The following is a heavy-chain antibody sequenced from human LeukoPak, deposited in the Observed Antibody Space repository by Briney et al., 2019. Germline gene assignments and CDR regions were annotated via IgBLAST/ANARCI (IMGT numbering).Heavy chain of an antibody. D-gene: IGHD2-2*01. CDR1: GGSISSYY. CDR2: INHSGST. J-gene: IGHJ6*02. V-gene: IGHV4-34*01. CDR3: ARGSEEKIVVVPAASEGPGMDV. Sequence: PSETLSLTCTVSGGSISSYYWSWIRQPPGKGLEWIGEINHSGSTNYNPSLKSRVTISVDTSKNQFSLKLSSVTAADTAVYYCARGSEEKIVVVPAASEGPGMDVWGQGTTVTVSS.